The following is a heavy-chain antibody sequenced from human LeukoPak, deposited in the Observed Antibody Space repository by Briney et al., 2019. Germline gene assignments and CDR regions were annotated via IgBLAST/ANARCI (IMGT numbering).Heavy chain of an antibody. V-gene: IGHV4-39*01. CDR3: ARSLRGGYYFTGDY. CDR1: GGSIRSSSDY. D-gene: IGHD3-22*01. Sequence: PSETLSLTCTVSGGSIRSSSDYWGWIRQPPGKGREWVGSIYLSGRTYYNPSLKSRVTISVDTSKNQFSLRLNSVTAADTAVYYCARSLRGGYYFTGDYWGQGTLVTVSS. J-gene: IGHJ4*02. CDR2: IYLSGRT.